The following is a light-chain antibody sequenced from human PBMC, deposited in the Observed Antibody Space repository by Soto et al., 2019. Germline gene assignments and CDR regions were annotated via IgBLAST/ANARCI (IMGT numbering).Light chain of an antibody. J-gene: IGKJ5*01. Sequence: EVVMTQSPATLSVSPGETATLSCRASQSVGSNLAWYQQKPGQAPRLLIYGDSTRATAIPARFSGSGSVTEFTLTISSLQSEDFAVYYCQQYNNWPITFGQGKRLEIK. CDR3: QQYNNWPIT. V-gene: IGKV3-15*01. CDR1: QSVGSN. CDR2: GDS.